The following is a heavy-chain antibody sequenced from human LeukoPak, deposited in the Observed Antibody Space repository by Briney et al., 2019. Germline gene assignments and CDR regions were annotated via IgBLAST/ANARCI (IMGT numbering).Heavy chain of an antibody. J-gene: IGHJ4*02. V-gene: IGHV1-2*02. CDR3: ARSRRVGNGEYPDY. Sequence: EASVKVSCKASGYTFTGYYMHWVRQAPGQGLEWMGWINPNSGGTNYAQKFQGRVTMTRDTSINTAYMELRSLRSDDTAVYYCARSRRVGNGEYPDYWGQGTLVTVSS. D-gene: IGHD3-10*01. CDR2: INPNSGGT. CDR1: GYTFTGYY.